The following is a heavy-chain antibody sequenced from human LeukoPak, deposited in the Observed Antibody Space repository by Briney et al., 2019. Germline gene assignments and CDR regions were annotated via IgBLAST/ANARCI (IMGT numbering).Heavy chain of an antibody. CDR3: AREGNYYDPNGYSVY. Sequence: SETLSLTCTVSGGSFISENYFWSWIRQHPVRGLEWIGYISYSGITYYNPSLKSRVTLSVDTSKNQFSLKLSSVTAADTAVYYCAREGNYYDPNGYSVYWGQGALVTVSS. J-gene: IGHJ4*02. CDR1: GGSFISENYF. V-gene: IGHV4-31*03. CDR2: ISYSGIT. D-gene: IGHD3-22*01.